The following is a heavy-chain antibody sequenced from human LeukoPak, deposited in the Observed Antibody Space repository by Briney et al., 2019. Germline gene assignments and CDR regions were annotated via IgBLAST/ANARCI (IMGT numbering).Heavy chain of an antibody. D-gene: IGHD5-24*01. Sequence: SETLSLTCTVSGGSISSANYYWNWIRQPPGKGLEWIGYISYSGSTHYNPSLKSRATISADTSKNQFSLKLTSMTAADTAVYHCARGGEGYNYVYWGQGTLVTVSS. CDR1: GGSISSANYY. V-gene: IGHV4-30-4*01. CDR2: ISYSGST. J-gene: IGHJ4*02. CDR3: ARGGEGYNYVY.